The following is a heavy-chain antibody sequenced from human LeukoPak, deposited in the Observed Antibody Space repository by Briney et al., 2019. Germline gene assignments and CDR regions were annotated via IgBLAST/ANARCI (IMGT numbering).Heavy chain of an antibody. CDR3: GYWPEDYGMDV. J-gene: IGHJ6*02. V-gene: IGHV3-9*01. D-gene: IGHD3-22*01. CDR2: ISWNSGSI. CDR1: GFTFDDYA. Sequence: GRSLRLSCAASGFTFDDYAMHWVRQAPGKGLEWVSGISWNSGSIGYADSVKGRFTISRDNAKNSLYLQMNSLRAEDTALYSSGYWPEDYGMDVWGQGTTVTVSS.